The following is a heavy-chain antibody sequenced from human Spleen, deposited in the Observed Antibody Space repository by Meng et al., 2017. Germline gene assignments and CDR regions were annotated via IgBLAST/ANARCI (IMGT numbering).Heavy chain of an antibody. V-gene: IGHV3-30*18. CDR1: GFTFSTYG. J-gene: IGHJ4*02. CDR2: ISHDGSQR. Sequence: VQLVESGGGLVQPGGSLRLSCAASGFTFSTYGMHWLRQAPGKGVEWVGVISHDGSQRYYADAVKGRFTISRDNSKNTLYLQMNSLRGEDTALYYCGKDYRDSSVDYWGQGALVTVSS. D-gene: IGHD2-21*02. CDR3: GKDYRDSSVDY.